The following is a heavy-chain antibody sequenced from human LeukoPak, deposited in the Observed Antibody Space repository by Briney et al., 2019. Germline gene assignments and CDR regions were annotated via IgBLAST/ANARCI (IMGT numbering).Heavy chain of an antibody. D-gene: IGHD1-26*01. Sequence: ASVKVSCKASGYTFTSFGITWVRQAPGQGLEWMGWISAYNGDTNYAQKFQDRVTMTTDTSTMTAYMELRSLTSDDTAVYYCARRRGSHSSDDWGQGTLVTVSS. CDR3: ARRRGSHSSDD. J-gene: IGHJ4*02. V-gene: IGHV1-18*01. CDR1: GYTFTSFG. CDR2: ISAYNGDT.